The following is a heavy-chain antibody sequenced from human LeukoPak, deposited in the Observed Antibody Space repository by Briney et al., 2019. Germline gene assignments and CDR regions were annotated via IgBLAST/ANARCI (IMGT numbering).Heavy chain of an antibody. V-gene: IGHV4-59*01. CDR2: IYYSGST. CDR1: GGSISGYY. Sequence: PSETLSLTCTVSGGSISGYYWSWIRQPPGKGLECIGYIYYSGSTNYNPSLKSRVTILVDTSKNQLSLKLTSVTAADTAVYYCARGFFPDNSSPYEYWGQGSLVTVSS. J-gene: IGHJ4*02. D-gene: IGHD6-6*01. CDR3: ARGFFPDNSSPYEY.